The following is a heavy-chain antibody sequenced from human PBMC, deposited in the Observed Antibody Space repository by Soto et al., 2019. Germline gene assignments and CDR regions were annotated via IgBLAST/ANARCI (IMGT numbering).Heavy chain of an antibody. V-gene: IGHV3-15*07. CDR2: IKSKTDGGTT. D-gene: IGHD2-21*02. Sequence: PGGSLRLSCAASGFTFSNAWMNWVRQAPGKGLEWVGRIKSKTDGGTTDYAAPVKGRFTISRDDSKNTLYLQMNSLKTEDTAVYYCTTDGKGTYCGGDCYSSDAFDIWGQGTMVTVSS. J-gene: IGHJ3*02. CDR3: TTDGKGTYCGGDCYSSDAFDI. CDR1: GFTFSNAW.